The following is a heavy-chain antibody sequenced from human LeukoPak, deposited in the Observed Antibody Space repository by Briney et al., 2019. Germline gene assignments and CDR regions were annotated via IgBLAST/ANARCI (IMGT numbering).Heavy chain of an antibody. D-gene: IGHD2/OR15-2a*01. CDR3: ARDLSESYYFDY. Sequence: NTSQTLSLTCTVSGGSISSGDYYWSWIRQPPGKGLEWIGYIYYSGSTYYNPSLKSRVTTSVDTSKNQFSLKLSSVTAADTAVYYCARDLSESYYFDYWGQGTLVTVSS. CDR2: IYYSGST. V-gene: IGHV4-30-4*08. CDR1: GGSISSGDYY. J-gene: IGHJ4*02.